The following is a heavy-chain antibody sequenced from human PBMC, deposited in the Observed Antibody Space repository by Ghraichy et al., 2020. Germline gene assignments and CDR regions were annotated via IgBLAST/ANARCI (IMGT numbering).Heavy chain of an antibody. CDR1: GGSISRSIYY. CDR2: VYYSGST. CDR3: ARGWHSRYCSSSDCSNTDWFDP. D-gene: IGHD2-2*01. Sequence: SETLSLTCTVSGGSISRSIYYWGWIRQTPGKGLEWIGSVYYSGSTYYNPSFKSRVTMSVDTSKNHFSLRLSSVTAADTAVYYCARGWHSRYCSSSDCSNTDWFDPWGQGTLVTVSS. V-gene: IGHV4-39*07. J-gene: IGHJ5*02.